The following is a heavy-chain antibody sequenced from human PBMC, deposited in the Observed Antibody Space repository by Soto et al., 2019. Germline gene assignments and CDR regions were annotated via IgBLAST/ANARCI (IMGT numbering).Heavy chain of an antibody. CDR2: IDYNGRA. V-gene: IGHV4-59*02. CDR1: DGSVTGYC. D-gene: IGHD4-4*01. CDR3: ARGPDHSKVGY. J-gene: IGHJ4*02. Sequence: QVQLQESGPGLVKPSETLPLTCSVSDGSVTGYCWSWIRQPPGKGLEWIGCIDYNGRAPYNPSLTSRVTMSLDTSDNHLSLKLSSLTTTDTAVYYCARGPDHSKVGYWGQGTLVTVSS.